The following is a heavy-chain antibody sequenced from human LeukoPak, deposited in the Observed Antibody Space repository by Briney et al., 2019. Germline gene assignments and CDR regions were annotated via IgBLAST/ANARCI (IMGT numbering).Heavy chain of an antibody. V-gene: IGHV1-69*05. J-gene: IGHJ4*02. D-gene: IGHD1-1*01. CDR2: IIPIFGTA. Sequence: SVKVSCKASGGTFSSYAISWVRQAPGQGLEWMGGIIPIFGTANYAQKFQGRVTITTDESTSTAYMELSSLRSEDTAVYYCARGLMTTNGYYFDYWGQGPWSPSPQ. CDR1: GGTFSSYA. CDR3: ARGLMTTNGYYFDY.